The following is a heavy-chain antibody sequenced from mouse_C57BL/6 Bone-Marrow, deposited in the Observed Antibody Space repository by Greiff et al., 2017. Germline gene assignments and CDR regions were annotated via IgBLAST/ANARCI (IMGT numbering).Heavy chain of an antibody. CDR2: IRNKANNHAT. CDR3: TRGYYGSSFDY. CDR1: GFTFSDAW. Sequence: EVKVEESGGGLVQPGGSMKLSCAASGFTFSDAWMDWVRQSPEKGLEWVAEIRNKANNHATYYAESVKGRFTISREYSKSSVYLQRNSLRAEDTGIYYCTRGYYGSSFDYWGQGTTLTVSS. J-gene: IGHJ2*01. D-gene: IGHD1-1*01. V-gene: IGHV6-6*01.